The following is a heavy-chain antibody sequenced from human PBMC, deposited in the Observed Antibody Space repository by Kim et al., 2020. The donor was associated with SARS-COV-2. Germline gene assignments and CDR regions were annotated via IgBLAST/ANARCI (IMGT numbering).Heavy chain of an antibody. CDR3: ARRRPASNSVDP. Sequence: TAQNPYLKRRVCISVDASKNQFSVKLNSVTAADTAVYYCARRRPASNSVDPWGQGTLVTVSS. V-gene: IGHV4-39*01. CDR2: T. J-gene: IGHJ5*02. D-gene: IGHD2-8*01.